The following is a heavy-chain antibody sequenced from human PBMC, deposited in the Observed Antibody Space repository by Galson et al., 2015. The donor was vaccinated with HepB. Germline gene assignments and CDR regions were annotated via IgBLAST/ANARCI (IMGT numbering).Heavy chain of an antibody. D-gene: IGHD2-2*03. CDR2: INHSGST. CDR1: GGSFSGYY. Sequence: SETLSLTCAVYGGSFSGYYWSWIRQPPGKGLEWIGEINHSGSTNYNPSLKSRVTISVDTSKNQFSLKLSSVTAADTAVYYCARVPMDIVVVPAAHWFDPWGQGTLVTVSS. CDR3: ARVPMDIVVVPAAHWFDP. V-gene: IGHV4-34*01. J-gene: IGHJ5*02.